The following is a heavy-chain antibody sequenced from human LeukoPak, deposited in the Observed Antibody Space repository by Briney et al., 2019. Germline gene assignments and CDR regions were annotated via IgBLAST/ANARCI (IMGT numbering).Heavy chain of an antibody. CDR2: ISGSGGST. V-gene: IGHV3-23*01. J-gene: IGHJ6*02. D-gene: IGHD3-3*01. Sequence: PGGSLRLSCAASGFTFSSYAMSWVRQAPGKGLEWVSAISGSGGSTYYADSVKGRFTISRDNSKNTLYLQMNSLRAEDTAVYYCAREIRFLEWLASYYYYGIDVWGQGTTVTVSS. CDR1: GFTFSSYA. CDR3: AREIRFLEWLASYYYYGIDV.